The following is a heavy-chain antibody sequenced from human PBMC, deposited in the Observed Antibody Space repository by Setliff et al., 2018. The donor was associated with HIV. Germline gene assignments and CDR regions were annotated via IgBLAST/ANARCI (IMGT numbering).Heavy chain of an antibody. D-gene: IGHD6-19*01. V-gene: IGHV1-69-2*01. J-gene: IGHJ4*02. CDR3: SRGIGVPGSPAGF. Sequence: AASVKVSCKVSGYRFRDFYIHWVQQAPGKGLEWMGLVYPEDGQTIYAEKFQGRVTITADKSTNTAYMELNSLRLDDSAVYFCSRGIGVPGSPAGFWGQGTLVTVSS. CDR1: GYRFRDFY. CDR2: VYPEDGQT.